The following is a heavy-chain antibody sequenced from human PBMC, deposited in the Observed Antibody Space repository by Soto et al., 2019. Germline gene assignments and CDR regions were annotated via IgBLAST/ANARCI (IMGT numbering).Heavy chain of an antibody. Sequence: VGSLRLSCAASGFTFSSYAMSWVRQAPGKGLEWVSAISGSGGSTYYADSVKGRFTISRDNSKNTLYLQMNSLRAEDTAVYYCAKVSTYYYDSSGPGGPWGQGTLVTVSS. V-gene: IGHV3-23*01. J-gene: IGHJ5*02. CDR1: GFTFSSYA. D-gene: IGHD3-22*01. CDR2: ISGSGGST. CDR3: AKVSTYYYDSSGPGGP.